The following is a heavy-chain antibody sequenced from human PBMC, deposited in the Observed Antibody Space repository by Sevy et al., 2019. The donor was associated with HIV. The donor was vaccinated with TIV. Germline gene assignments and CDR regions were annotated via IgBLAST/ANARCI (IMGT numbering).Heavy chain of an antibody. CDR3: ARGKGSSSSGFDY. V-gene: IGHV3-7*03. D-gene: IGHD6-6*01. CDR1: GFTFSSYW. J-gene: IGHJ4*02. Sequence: GGSLRLSCAASGFTFSSYWMSWVRQAPGKGLEWVANIKQDGSEKYYVDSVKGRFTISRDNAKNSLYLQMNSLRAEDTAGYYCARGKGSSSSGFDYWGQGTLVTVSS. CDR2: IKQDGSEK.